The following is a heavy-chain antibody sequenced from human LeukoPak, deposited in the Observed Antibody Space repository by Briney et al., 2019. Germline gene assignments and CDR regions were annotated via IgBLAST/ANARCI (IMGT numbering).Heavy chain of an antibody. CDR2: ISYDGSNK. Sequence: PGRSLRLSCAASGFTFSSYAMHWVRQAPGKGLEWVAVISYDGSNKYYADSVKGRFTISRDNSKNTLYLQMNSLRAEDTAVYYCARDFMDCSGGSCYSCAFGIWGQGTMVTVSS. J-gene: IGHJ3*02. CDR1: GFTFSSYA. D-gene: IGHD2-15*01. V-gene: IGHV3-30-3*01. CDR3: ARDFMDCSGGSCYSCAFGI.